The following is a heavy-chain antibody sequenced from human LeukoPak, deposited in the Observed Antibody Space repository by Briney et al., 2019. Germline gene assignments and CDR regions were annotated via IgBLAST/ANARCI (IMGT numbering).Heavy chain of an antibody. CDR2: ISYDGSNK. V-gene: IGHV3-30*18. Sequence: GRSLRLSCATSGFTFSNYGMHWVRQAPGKGPEWVAVISYDGSNKYYADSVKGRFTISRDNSKNTLYLQMNSLRPEDAAVYYCANLPLWGQGTLVTVSS. J-gene: IGHJ4*02. CDR3: ANLPL. CDR1: GFTFSNYG.